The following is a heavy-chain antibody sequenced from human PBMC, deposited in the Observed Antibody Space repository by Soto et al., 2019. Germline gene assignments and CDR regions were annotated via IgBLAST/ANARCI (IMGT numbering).Heavy chain of an antibody. CDR2: ISDGGAGT. Sequence: GGSLRLSCEASGFTFGAYVMTWVRQAPGKGLQWVSSISDGGAGTYYADSVKGRFTISRDNSKNTLYLQMNGLRVEDTAVYYCAKDLSSSGYKYFDCWGQGSLVTVSS. CDR1: GFTFGAYV. D-gene: IGHD3-22*01. J-gene: IGHJ4*02. CDR3: AKDLSSSGYKYFDC. V-gene: IGHV3-23*01.